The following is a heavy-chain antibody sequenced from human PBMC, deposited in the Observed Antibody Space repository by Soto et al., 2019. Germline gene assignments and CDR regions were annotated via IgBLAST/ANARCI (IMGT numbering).Heavy chain of an antibody. CDR1: GFTFSSYA. CDR2: ISGSGGST. CDR3: AKDPVRYYYDSSGYYPLGYFDY. J-gene: IGHJ4*02. D-gene: IGHD3-22*01. V-gene: IGHV3-23*01. Sequence: LRLSCAASGFTFSSYAMSWVRQAPGKGLEWVSAISGSGGSTYYADSVKGRFTISRDNSKNTLYLQMNSLRAEDTAVYYCAKDPVRYYYDSSGYYPLGYFDYWGQGTLVTVSS.